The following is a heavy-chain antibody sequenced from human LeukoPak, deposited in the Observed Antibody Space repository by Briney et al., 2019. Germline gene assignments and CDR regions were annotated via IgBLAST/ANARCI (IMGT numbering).Heavy chain of an antibody. Sequence: GGSLRLSCAASGFTVSSNYMSWVRQAPGKGLEWVSVIYSGGSTYYADSVKGRFTISRDNSKNTLYLQMNSLRAEDTAVYYCARVAAVAGTDYWGQGTLVTVSS. J-gene: IGHJ4*02. V-gene: IGHV3-53*01. CDR1: GFTVSSNY. D-gene: IGHD6-19*01. CDR3: ARVAAVAGTDY. CDR2: IYSGGST.